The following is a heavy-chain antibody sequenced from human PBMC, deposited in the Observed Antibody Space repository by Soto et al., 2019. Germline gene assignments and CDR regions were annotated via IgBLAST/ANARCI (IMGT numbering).Heavy chain of an antibody. J-gene: IGHJ4*02. D-gene: IGHD6-6*01. CDR1: GYSFTTYW. CDR3: ARHMPQQVVPDY. V-gene: IGHV5-51*01. CDR2: VYPDDSDT. Sequence: GESLKISFKGSGYSFTTYWIGWVRQMPGKGLEWMGIVYPDDSDTRYSPSFQGQVTISADKSISTAYLQWSSLKASDTAMYYCARHMPQQVVPDYWGQGTLVTVSS.